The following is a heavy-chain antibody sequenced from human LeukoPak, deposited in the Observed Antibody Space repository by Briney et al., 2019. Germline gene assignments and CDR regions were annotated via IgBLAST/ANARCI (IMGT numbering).Heavy chain of an antibody. J-gene: IGHJ4*02. Sequence: ASVKVSCKASGYTFTSYYIHWVRQAPGQGLEWIGIINPSGGYTNYAQKFQGRVTMTRDTSTSTVYMELSSLRSEDTAVYYCARGGHITMVRGVIIYFDYWGQGTLVIVSS. CDR3: ARGGHITMVRGVIIYFDY. D-gene: IGHD3-10*01. CDR2: INPSGGYT. V-gene: IGHV1-46*01. CDR1: GYTFTSYY.